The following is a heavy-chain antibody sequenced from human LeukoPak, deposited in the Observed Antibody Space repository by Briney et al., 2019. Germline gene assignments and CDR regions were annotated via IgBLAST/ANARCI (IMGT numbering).Heavy chain of an antibody. Sequence: SETLSLTCAVYGGSFSGYYWSWIRQPPGKGLEWIGEINHSGSTNYNPSLTSRVTISVDTSKKQFSLKLSSVTAADTAVYYCARTAYCTNGVCYRAINWFDPWGQGTLVTVSS. J-gene: IGHJ5*02. CDR2: INHSGST. V-gene: IGHV4-34*01. CDR1: GGSFSGYY. D-gene: IGHD2-8*01. CDR3: ARTAYCTNGVCYRAINWFDP.